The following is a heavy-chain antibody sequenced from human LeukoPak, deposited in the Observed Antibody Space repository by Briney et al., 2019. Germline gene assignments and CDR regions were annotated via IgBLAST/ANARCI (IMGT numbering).Heavy chain of an antibody. CDR3: ARDGVVPGPWHFDY. CDR1: GFTFSSYW. V-gene: IGHV3-48*01. Sequence: PGGSLRLSCAASGFTFSSYWMSWVRQAPGKGLEWVSHISSSSSTIYYADSVKGRFTISRDNAKNSLYLQMNSLRAEDTAMYYCARDGVVPGPWHFDYWGQGTLVTVSS. J-gene: IGHJ4*02. D-gene: IGHD2-21*02. CDR2: ISSSSSTI.